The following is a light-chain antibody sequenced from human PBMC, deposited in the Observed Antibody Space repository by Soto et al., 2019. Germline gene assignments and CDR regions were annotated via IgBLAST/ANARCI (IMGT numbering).Light chain of an antibody. CDR1: LTMNNN. CDR3: QQYNEGPPWT. CDR2: GAS. V-gene: IGKV3-15*01. J-gene: IGKJ1*01. Sequence: EIVMTQSPATLSVSPGESVTLSCRASLTMNNNIAWYQHKPGQAPRLLIFGASSRATGVPGRFSGSGFGTEFTLSISSLQSEDFAVYYCQQYNEGPPWTFGQGPTVEMK.